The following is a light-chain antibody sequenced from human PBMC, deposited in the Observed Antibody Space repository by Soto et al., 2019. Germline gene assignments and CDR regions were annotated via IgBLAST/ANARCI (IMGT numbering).Light chain of an antibody. CDR2: GNT. CDR1: SSDIGAGYD. J-gene: IGLJ1*01. V-gene: IGLV1-40*01. CDR3: QSYDTSLRGLGV. Sequence: QSVLTQPPSVSGAPGQRVTISCTGSSSDIGAGYDVHWYQQLPGTAPKLLIYGNTDRPSGVPDRFSGSKSGTSASLAITGLQAEDGADYYCQSYDTSLRGLGVFGTGTKVTVL.